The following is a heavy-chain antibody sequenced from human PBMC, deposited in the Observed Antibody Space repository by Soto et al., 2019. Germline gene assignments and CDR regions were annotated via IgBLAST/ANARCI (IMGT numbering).Heavy chain of an antibody. CDR1: GYTFTDYY. CDR2: INPSGGST. CDR3: ARPPFPGCINAVCYSSDY. Sequence: QVQLVQSGAEVKKPGASVKVSCKASGYTFTDYYIQWVRQAPGQGLEWMGMINPSGGSTDYAQKFVGRVTMTRDTSTGTVYMELSSLRSEDTAVYYCARPPFPGCINAVCYSSDYCGQGTLVTVSS. J-gene: IGHJ4*02. V-gene: IGHV1-46*01. D-gene: IGHD2-8*01.